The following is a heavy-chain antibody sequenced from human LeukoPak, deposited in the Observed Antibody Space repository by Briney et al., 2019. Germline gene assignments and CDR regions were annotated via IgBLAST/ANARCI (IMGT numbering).Heavy chain of an antibody. Sequence: SETLSLTCAVYGGSFSGHYWSWIRLPPGKGLEWIGEINHSGSATYNPSLKSRVTISVETSRNQFSLKLSSVTAADTAMYYCARRSNPGDFRWFDPWGQGTLVTVSS. CDR1: GGSFSGHY. CDR2: INHSGSA. D-gene: IGHD4-17*01. J-gene: IGHJ5*02. CDR3: ARRSNPGDFRWFDP. V-gene: IGHV4-34*01.